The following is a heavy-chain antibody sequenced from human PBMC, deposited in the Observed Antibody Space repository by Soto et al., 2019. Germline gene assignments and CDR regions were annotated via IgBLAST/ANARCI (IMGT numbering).Heavy chain of an antibody. V-gene: IGHV4-34*01. J-gene: IGHJ5*02. D-gene: IGHD2-21*01. CDR3: ARGRGEFDD. CDR2: INHSGNT. Sequence: PXETLSLTCTVYGWSRSDNYCNWLRQPPGKGLEWIGEINHSGNTNYNPSLRSRVTISIDTSKNHLSLNLRSVSAADTAVYYCARGRGEFDDWGQGAPVTVSS. CDR1: GWSRSDNY.